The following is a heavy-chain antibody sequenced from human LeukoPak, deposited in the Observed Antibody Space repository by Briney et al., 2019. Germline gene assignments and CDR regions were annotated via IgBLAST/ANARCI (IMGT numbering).Heavy chain of an antibody. CDR2: IYYSGST. CDR1: GVSISSSSYY. D-gene: IGHD2-15*01. Sequence: PSETLSLTCTVSGVSISSSSYYWGWIRQPPGKGLEWIGSIYYSGSTYYNPSLKSRVIISVDTSKNQFSLKLSSVTAADTAVYYCARAGGHCSGGGCYYYYGMDVWGQGTTVTVSS. J-gene: IGHJ6*02. V-gene: IGHV4-39*01. CDR3: ARAGGHCSGGGCYYYYGMDV.